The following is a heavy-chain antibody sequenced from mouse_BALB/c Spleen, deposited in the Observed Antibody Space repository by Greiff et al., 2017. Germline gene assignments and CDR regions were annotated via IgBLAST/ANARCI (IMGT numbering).Heavy chain of an antibody. CDR3: ARLDRYGAMDY. J-gene: IGHJ4*01. V-gene: IGHV1-7*01. CDR2: INPSTGYT. D-gene: IGHD2-14*01. CDR1: GYTFTSYW. Sequence: VQLVESGAELAKPGASVKMSCKASGYTFTSYWMHWVKQRPGQGLEWIGYINPSTGYTEYNQKFKDKATLTADKSSSTAYMQLSSLTSEDSAVYYCARLDRYGAMDYWGQGTSVTVSS.